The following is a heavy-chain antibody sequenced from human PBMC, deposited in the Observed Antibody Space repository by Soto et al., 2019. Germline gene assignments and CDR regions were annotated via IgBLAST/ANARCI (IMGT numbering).Heavy chain of an antibody. D-gene: IGHD3-22*01. CDR3: AREYYDSSGYYPYYFDY. CDR2: IWYDGSNK. CDR1: GFTFSSYG. Sequence: GGSLRLSCAASGFTFSSYGMHWVRQAPGKGLEWVAVIWYDGSNKYYADSVKGRFTISRDNSKNTLYLQMNSLRAEDTAVYYCAREYYDSSGYYPYYFDYWGQGTLVTV. V-gene: IGHV3-33*01. J-gene: IGHJ4*02.